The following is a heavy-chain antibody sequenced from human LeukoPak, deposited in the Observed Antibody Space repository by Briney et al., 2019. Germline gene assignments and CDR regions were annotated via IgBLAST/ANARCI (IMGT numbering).Heavy chain of an antibody. V-gene: IGHV1-46*01. CDR3: ARVNSGNYVDY. Sequence: ASVKVSCKASGYTFTGYHMHWVRQAPGQGLAWMGIINPSGGSTSYAQRFQARVTMTRDTSTSTVYMELSSLRSEDTAVYYCARVNSGNYVDYWGQGTLVTVSS. CDR1: GYTFTGYH. CDR2: INPSGGST. D-gene: IGHD1-26*01. J-gene: IGHJ4*02.